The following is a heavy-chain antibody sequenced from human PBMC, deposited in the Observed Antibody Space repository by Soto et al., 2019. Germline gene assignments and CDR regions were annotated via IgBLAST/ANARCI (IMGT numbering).Heavy chain of an antibody. V-gene: IGHV3-48*02. J-gene: IGHJ4*02. CDR1: GFPFSVYS. Sequence: EVQLVEAGGGWVQPGGSLRLSCAASGFPFSVYSMNWVRQAPGKGLDWVSYITGSSDRILFADSVKGRFTVSRDNAKNSLYLQMNSLRDEDTGVYYCTTSNGHLNHWGQGTLVSVSS. CDR2: ITGSSDRI. CDR3: TTSNGHLNH. D-gene: IGHD3-22*01.